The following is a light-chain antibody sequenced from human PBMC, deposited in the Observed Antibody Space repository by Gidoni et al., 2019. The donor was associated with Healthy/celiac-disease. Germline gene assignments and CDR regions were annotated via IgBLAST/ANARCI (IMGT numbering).Light chain of an antibody. J-gene: IGKJ2*01. CDR1: QSVSSSY. V-gene: IGKV3-20*01. CDR3: QQYGSSPEST. Sequence: EIVLTQSPGTLSLSPGERATLSCSASQSVSSSYLAWYQQKPGQAPRLLIYGASSRATGIPDFTLTISRLEPEDFAVYYCQQYGSSPESTFGQGTKLEIK. CDR2: GAS.